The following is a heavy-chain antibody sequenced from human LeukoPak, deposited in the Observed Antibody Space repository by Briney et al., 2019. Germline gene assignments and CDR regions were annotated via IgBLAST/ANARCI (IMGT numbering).Heavy chain of an antibody. J-gene: IGHJ4*02. CDR1: GFTFSSYG. V-gene: IGHV3-30*18. CDR2: ISYDRSNK. D-gene: IGHD1-26*01. Sequence: GGSLRLSCAASGFTFSSYGMHWVRQAPGKGLEWVAVISYDRSNKYYADSVKGRFTISRDNSKNTLYLQMNSLRAEDTAVYYCAKVRAEWELPYFDYWGQGTLVTVSS. CDR3: AKVRAEWELPYFDY.